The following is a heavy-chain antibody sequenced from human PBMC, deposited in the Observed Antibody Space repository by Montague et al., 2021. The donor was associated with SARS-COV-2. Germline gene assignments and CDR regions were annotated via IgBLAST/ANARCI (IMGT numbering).Heavy chain of an antibody. V-gene: IGHV3-13*01. Sequence: SLRLSCAASGFTFSSYDMHWVRQTTGKGLEWVSAIGSAGDTYYPGSVKGRFTISRENAKNSLYLQMNSPRAGDTAVYYCARGLRYFDWSPYGMDVWGQGTTVTVSS. J-gene: IGHJ6*02. CDR3: ARGLRYFDWSPYGMDV. CDR1: GFTFSSYD. CDR2: IGSAGDT. D-gene: IGHD3-9*01.